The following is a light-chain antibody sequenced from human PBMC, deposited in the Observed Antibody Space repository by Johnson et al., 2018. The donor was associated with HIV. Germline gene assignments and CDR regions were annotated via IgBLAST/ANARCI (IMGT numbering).Light chain of an antibody. V-gene: IGLV1-51*02. Sequence: QSVLTQPPSVSAAPGQKVTISCSGSSSNIGDNYVSWYQQLPGTAPKLLIYENNKRPSGIPARFSGSKSGTSATLGITGLQTGDAADYYCGTWESSLSAGVFGTGTKVTVL. CDR2: ENN. J-gene: IGLJ1*01. CDR3: GTWESSLSAGV. CDR1: SSNIGDNY.